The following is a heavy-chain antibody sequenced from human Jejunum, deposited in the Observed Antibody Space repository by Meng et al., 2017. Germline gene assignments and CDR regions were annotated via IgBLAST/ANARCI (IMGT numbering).Heavy chain of an antibody. J-gene: IGHJ4*02. CDR1: GCSINSDGYT. V-gene: IGHV4-30-2*01. Sequence: QLQLQQSGSGLVKPSQTLSLTCAVSGCSINSDGYTWSWIRQPPWKGLEWIGYIYHTGSPYYNPSLKSRLTISVDRSENQFSLKLSSVTAADTAVYYCARMDSAFHYFDYWGQGTLVTVSS. D-gene: IGHD2-2*03. CDR3: ARMDSAFHYFDY. CDR2: IYHTGSP.